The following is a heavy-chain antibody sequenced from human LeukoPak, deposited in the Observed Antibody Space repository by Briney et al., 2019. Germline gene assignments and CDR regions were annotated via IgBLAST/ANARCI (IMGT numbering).Heavy chain of an antibody. D-gene: IGHD1-26*01. CDR2: IYYSGST. V-gene: IGHV4-59*12. CDR3: ARLRSPGDFDY. Sequence: SETLSLTCAVSGGSISSYYWSWIRQPPGKGLEWIGYIYYSGSTNYNPSLKSRVTISVDTSKNQFSLNLNSVTAADTAVYYCARLRSPGDFDYWGQGTLVTVSS. J-gene: IGHJ4*02. CDR1: GGSISSYY.